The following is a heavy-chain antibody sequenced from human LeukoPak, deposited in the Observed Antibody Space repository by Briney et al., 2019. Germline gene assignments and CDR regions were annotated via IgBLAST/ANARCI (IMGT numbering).Heavy chain of an antibody. J-gene: IGHJ4*02. V-gene: IGHV5-51*01. Sequence: GASLQISCKGSGYSFTSYWIGWVRQLPGKGLEWMGIIYPGDSDTRYSPSFQGQVTISADKSISTAYLQWSSLKASDTAMYYCARQQTYDSSGYYFSDYWGQGTLVTVSS. CDR1: GYSFTSYW. D-gene: IGHD3-22*01. CDR3: ARQQTYDSSGYYFSDY. CDR2: IYPGDSDT.